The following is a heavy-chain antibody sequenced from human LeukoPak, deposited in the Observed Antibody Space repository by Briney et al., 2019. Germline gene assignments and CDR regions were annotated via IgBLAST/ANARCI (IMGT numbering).Heavy chain of an antibody. CDR2: FYTSGST. D-gene: IGHD6-25*01. Sequence: SETLSLTCTVSGGSIISGSYYWSWIRQPAGKGLEWIGHFYTSGSTNYNPSLKSRVTISLDMSKNQFSLKLTSVTAADTAVYYCAREGISGSFRTHWFDPWGQGTLVTVSS. V-gene: IGHV4-61*09. CDR3: AREGISGSFRTHWFDP. CDR1: GGSIISGSYY. J-gene: IGHJ5*02.